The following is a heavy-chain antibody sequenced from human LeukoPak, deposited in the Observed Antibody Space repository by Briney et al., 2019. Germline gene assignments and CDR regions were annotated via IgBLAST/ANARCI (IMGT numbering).Heavy chain of an antibody. D-gene: IGHD4-23*01. CDR2: MSNSGST. V-gene: IGHV4-59*01. Sequence: SETLSLTCSVSGGSISSFYWNWIRQPPGKGLEWIGYMSNSGSTNYNPSLKSRVTISVDTSKNQFSLKLSSVTAADTAVYYCARAEYGGSSGFWCLFDFWGQGTLVTVSS. J-gene: IGHJ4*02. CDR3: ARAEYGGSSGFWCLFDF. CDR1: GGSISSFY.